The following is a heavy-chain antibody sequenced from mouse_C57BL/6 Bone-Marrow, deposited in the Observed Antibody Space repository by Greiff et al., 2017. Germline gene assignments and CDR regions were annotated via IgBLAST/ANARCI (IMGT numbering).Heavy chain of an antibody. Sequence: EVKLMESGAELVRPGASVKLSCTASGFNIKDYYMHWVKQRPEQGLEWIGRIDPEDGDTEYAPKFPGKATKTADTSSNTAYLQLSSLTSEDTAVDYCTASAMDYWGQGTSVTVSS. CDR2: IDPEDGDT. V-gene: IGHV14-1*01. J-gene: IGHJ4*01. CDR1: GFNIKDYY. CDR3: TASAMDY.